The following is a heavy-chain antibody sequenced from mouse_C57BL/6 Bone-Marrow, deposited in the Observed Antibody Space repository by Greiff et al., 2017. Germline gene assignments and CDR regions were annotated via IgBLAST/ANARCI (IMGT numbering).Heavy chain of an antibody. CDR2: IYPGDGDT. J-gene: IGHJ3*01. CDR3: ARDYDYGGWFAY. Sequence: QVQLQQSGAELVKPGASVKISCKASGYAFSSYWMNWVKQRPGKGLEWIGQIYPGDGDTNYNGKFKGKATLTADKSSSTAYMQLSSLTSEDSAVYFCARDYDYGGWFAYWGQGTLVTVSA. D-gene: IGHD2-4*01. CDR1: GYAFSSYW. V-gene: IGHV1-80*01.